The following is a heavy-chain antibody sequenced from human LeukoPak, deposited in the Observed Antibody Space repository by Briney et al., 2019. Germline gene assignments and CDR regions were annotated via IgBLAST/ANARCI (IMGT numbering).Heavy chain of an antibody. D-gene: IGHD6-13*01. CDR3: GKGRKAEYSLDY. Sequence: GGSLRLSCAASGFTFSSYAMHWVRQAPGKGLEWVAVISYDGSNKYYADSVKGRFTISRDNSKNTLYLQMNSLRAEDTAVYYCGKGRKAEYSLDYWGQGTLVTVSS. CDR2: ISYDGSNK. V-gene: IGHV3-30-3*01. CDR1: GFTFSSYA. J-gene: IGHJ4*02.